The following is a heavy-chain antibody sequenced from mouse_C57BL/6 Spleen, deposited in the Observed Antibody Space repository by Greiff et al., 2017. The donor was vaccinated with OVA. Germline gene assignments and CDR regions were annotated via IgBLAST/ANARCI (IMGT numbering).Heavy chain of an antibody. CDR1: GYTFTNYW. Sequence: VKLVESGAELVRPGTSVKMSCKASGYTFTNYWIGWAKQRPGHGLEWIGDIYPGGGYTNYNEKFKGKATLTADKSSSTAYMQFSSLTSEDSAIYYCARKGVYDGYPYYAMDYWGQGTSVTVSS. CDR2: IYPGGGYT. CDR3: ARKGVYDGYPYYAMDY. D-gene: IGHD2-3*01. V-gene: IGHV1-63*01. J-gene: IGHJ4*01.